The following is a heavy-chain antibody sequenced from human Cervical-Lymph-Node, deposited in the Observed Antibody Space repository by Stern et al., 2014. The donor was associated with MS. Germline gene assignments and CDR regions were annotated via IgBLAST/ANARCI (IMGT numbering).Heavy chain of an antibody. J-gene: IGHJ3*02. D-gene: IGHD3-22*01. CDR3: ARERPPYYYDSSGYYHHDAFDI. V-gene: IGHV1-69*01. Sequence: VQLVESGAEVKKPGSSVKVSCKASGGTFSSYAISWVRQAPGQGLEWMGGIIPIFGTANYAQKFQGRVTITADESTSTAYMELSSLRSEDTAVYYCARERPPYYYDSSGYYHHDAFDIWGQGTMVTVSS. CDR1: GGTFSSYA. CDR2: IIPIFGTA.